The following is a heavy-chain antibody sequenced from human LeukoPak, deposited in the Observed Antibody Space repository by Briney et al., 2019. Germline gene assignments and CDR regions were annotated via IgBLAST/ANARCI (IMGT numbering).Heavy chain of an antibody. V-gene: IGHV4-38-2*02. D-gene: IGHD3-10*01. CDR2: IYDSGST. J-gene: IGHJ5*02. CDR3: ARTFGFWWFDP. Sequence: PSETLSLTCTVSGYSISSGYYWGWIRQPPGKGLEWIGSIYDSGSTYYNPSLKSRVTISVDTSKNQFSLKLSSVTAADTAVYYCARTFGFWWFDPWGQGTLVTVSS. CDR1: GYSISSGYY.